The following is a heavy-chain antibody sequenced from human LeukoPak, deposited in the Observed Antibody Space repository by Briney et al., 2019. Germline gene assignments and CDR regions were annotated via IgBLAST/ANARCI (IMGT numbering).Heavy chain of an antibody. D-gene: IGHD2-15*01. CDR2: MYHSGNT. CDR1: GGSISSSSYY. CDR3: ATQQCSGGSCYSRAIWFDP. J-gene: IGHJ5*02. Sequence: SETLSLTCTVSGGSISSSSYYWGWIRQPPGKGLEWIASMYHSGNTYYNPSLKSRVTVSVDTSKNQFSLKLNSVTAAHTAVYYCATQQCSGGSCYSRAIWFDPWGQGTLVTVSS. V-gene: IGHV4-39*01.